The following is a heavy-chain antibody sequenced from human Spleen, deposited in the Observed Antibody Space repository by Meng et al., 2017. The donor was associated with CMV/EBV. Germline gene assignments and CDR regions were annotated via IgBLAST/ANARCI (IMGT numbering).Heavy chain of an antibody. CDR1: GYTFTSYG. V-gene: IGHV1-18*01. Sequence: ASVKVSCKASGYTFTSYGISWVRQAPGQGLEWMGWISAYNGNTNYAQKLQGRVTMTTDTSTSTAYMELRILRSDDTAVYYCAGVSYTKWVPIWYGMDVWGQGTTVTVSS. CDR2: ISAYNGNT. CDR3: AGVSYTKWVPIWYGMDV. J-gene: IGHJ6*02. D-gene: IGHD2-2*02.